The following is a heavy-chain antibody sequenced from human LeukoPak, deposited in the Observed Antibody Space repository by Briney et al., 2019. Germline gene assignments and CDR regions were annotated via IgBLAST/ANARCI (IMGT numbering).Heavy chain of an antibody. D-gene: IGHD1-26*01. CDR1: GFTLSSYW. CDR3: ASLLSGSYYLDY. J-gene: IGHJ4*02. Sequence: PGGSLRLSCAASGFTLSSYWMSWVRQAPGKGLEWVANIKQDGSEKYYVDSVKGRFTISRDNAKNSLYLQMNSLRAEDTAVYYCASLLSGSYYLDYWGQGTLVTVSS. CDR2: IKQDGSEK. V-gene: IGHV3-7*01.